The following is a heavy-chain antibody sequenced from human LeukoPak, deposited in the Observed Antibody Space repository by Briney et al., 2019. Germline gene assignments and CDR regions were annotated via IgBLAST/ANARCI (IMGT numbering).Heavy chain of an antibody. V-gene: IGHV3-23*01. J-gene: IGHJ5*02. Sequence: GGSLRLSCAASGFTFSSYAMSWVRQAPGKGLEWLSAVSGSGGSTYYADSVKGRFTISRDNSKNTLYLQMNSLRAEDTAVYYCAREETGYPNWFDPWGQGTLVTVSS. CDR2: VSGSGGST. CDR3: AREETGYPNWFDP. CDR1: GFTFSSYA. D-gene: IGHD3-9*01.